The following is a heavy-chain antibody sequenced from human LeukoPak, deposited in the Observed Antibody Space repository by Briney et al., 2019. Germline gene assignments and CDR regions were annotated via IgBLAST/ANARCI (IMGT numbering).Heavy chain of an antibody. CDR2: IKQDGSEK. V-gene: IGHV3-7*01. CDR1: GFTFSTYW. Sequence: GGSLRLSCADSGFTFSTYWMSWVRQAPGKGLQWVGNIKQDGSEKYYVDSLKGRFTISRDNAKNSLYLQMNSLGAEDTAVYYCARGKYYDNSGYWTDDWGQGTLVTVSA. J-gene: IGHJ4*02. CDR3: ARGKYYDNSGYWTDD. D-gene: IGHD3-22*01.